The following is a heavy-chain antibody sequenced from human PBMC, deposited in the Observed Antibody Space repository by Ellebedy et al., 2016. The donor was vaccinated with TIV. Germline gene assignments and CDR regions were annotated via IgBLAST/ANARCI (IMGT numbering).Heavy chain of an antibody. D-gene: IGHD4-23*01. CDR1: GFIFNRYG. J-gene: IGHJ2*01. CDR2: IASGGGAT. V-gene: IGHV3-30*03. CDR3: TREARWGNWYFDL. Sequence: GESLKISCAASGFIFNRYGIQWVRQAPGKGLEWIAVIASGGGATVYADFVRGRFTLSRDNSRNTVYLQMNSLSPDDTAVYYCTREARWGNWYFDLWGRGTLVAVST.